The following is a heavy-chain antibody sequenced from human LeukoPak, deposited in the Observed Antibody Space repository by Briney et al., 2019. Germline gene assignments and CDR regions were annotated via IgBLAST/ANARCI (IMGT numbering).Heavy chain of an antibody. CDR3: ASGPFGPYYYYGMDV. J-gene: IGHJ6*02. CDR2: IYHSGST. D-gene: IGHD3/OR15-3a*01. CDR1: GGSVSSGGYS. V-gene: IGHV4-30-2*01. Sequence: PSETLSLTCTVSGGSVSSGGYSWSWIRQPPGKGLEWIGYIYHSGSTYYNPSLKSRVTISVDRSKNQFSLKLSSVTAADTAVYYCASGPFGPYYYYGMDVWGQGTTVTVSS.